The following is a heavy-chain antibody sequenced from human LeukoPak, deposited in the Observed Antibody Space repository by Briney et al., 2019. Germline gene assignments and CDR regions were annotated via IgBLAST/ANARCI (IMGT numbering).Heavy chain of an antibody. J-gene: IGHJ4*02. CDR1: GFTFGDYY. V-gene: IGHV3-11*04. D-gene: IGHD1-26*01. CDR2: ISSSSSSSSRTI. CDR3: AKDSTHSGSYWGGDY. Sequence: GSLRLSCAASGFTFGDYYMTWIRQAPGKGLEWISYISSSSSSSSRTIYYSDSVKGRFTISRDNAKNSLYLQMNSLRVEDTAVYYCAKDSTHSGSYWGGDYWGQGTLVTVSS.